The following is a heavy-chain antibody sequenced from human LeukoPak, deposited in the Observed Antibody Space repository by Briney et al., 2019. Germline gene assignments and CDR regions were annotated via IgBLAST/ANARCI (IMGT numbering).Heavy chain of an antibody. CDR1: GFTISTYG. CDR2: IYTGGHT. J-gene: IGHJ4*02. D-gene: IGHD2-15*01. V-gene: IGHV4-59*10. CDR3: ATDCSGSDCYPAGFDY. Sequence: GTLRLSCAASGFTISTYGMNWVRQAPGKGLEWIGRIYTGGHTLYNPSVKSRVTMSVDTSKNQFSLKLRSVSAADTAVCYCATDCSGSDCYPAGFDYWGQGILVTVSS.